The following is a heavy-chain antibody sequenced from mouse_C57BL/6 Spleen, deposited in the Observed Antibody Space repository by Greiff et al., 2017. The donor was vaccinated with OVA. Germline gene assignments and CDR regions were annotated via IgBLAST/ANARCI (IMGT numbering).Heavy chain of an antibody. J-gene: IGHJ4*01. CDR2: IDPSDSYT. D-gene: IGHD3-2*01. CDR3: AIRHPHDAMDY. CDR1: GYTFTSYW. Sequence: QVQLQQPGAELVMPGASVKLSCKASGYTFTSYWMPWVKQRPGQGLEWIGEIDPSDSYTNYNQKFKGKSTLTVDKSSNTAYMQLISLTSEDSAGDYCAIRHPHDAMDYWGQGTSVTVSS. V-gene: IGHV1-69*01.